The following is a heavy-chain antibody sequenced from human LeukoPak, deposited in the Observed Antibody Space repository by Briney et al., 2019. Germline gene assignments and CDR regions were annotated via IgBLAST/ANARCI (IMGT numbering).Heavy chain of an antibody. CDR2: ISTSSSFI. CDR3: AKSAYCSSTSCYTSLGGFDP. Sequence: PGGSLRLSWAASGFTFSSYSMNWVRQAPGKGLEWVSSISTSSSFIYYADSVKGRFTISRDNAKNSLYLQMNSLRAEDTAVYYCAKSAYCSSTSCYTSLGGFDPWGQGTLVTVSS. J-gene: IGHJ5*02. D-gene: IGHD2-2*02. CDR1: GFTFSSYS. V-gene: IGHV3-21*04.